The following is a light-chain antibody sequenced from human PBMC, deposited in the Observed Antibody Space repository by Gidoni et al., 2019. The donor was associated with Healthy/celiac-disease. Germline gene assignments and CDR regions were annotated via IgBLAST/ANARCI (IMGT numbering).Light chain of an antibody. J-gene: IGLJ2*01. CDR2: IDS. Sequence: SYELTQPPSVSVSPGQTDRITCSGDALPKQYADWYQQKPGQAPVLVIYIDSERPSGIPERFSGASSGTTVTLTISGVQAEDEADYYCQSADSSGTYPVVFGGGTKLTVL. CDR3: QSADSSGTYPVV. CDR1: ALPKQY. V-gene: IGLV3-25*03.